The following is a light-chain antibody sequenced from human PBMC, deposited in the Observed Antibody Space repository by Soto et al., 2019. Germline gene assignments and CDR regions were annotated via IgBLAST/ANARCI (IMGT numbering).Light chain of an antibody. V-gene: IGKV4-1*01. CDR3: QQYYGAPIT. CDR1: QNRLSSSNNRNY. Sequence: DIVMTQSPDSLSVSLGERATNNCKSSQNRLSSSNNRNYFGWFQQKPGQPPKLLISWASARESGVPDRFSGSGSGTDFTLTISSLQAEDVAVYYCQQYYGAPITFGQGTRLEIK. CDR2: WAS. J-gene: IGKJ5*01.